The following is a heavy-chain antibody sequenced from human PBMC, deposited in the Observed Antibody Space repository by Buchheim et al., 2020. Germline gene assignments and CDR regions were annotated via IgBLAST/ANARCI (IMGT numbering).Heavy chain of an antibody. CDR1: GFAFSNYA. CDR2: ISGTGGGI. V-gene: IGHV3-23*01. J-gene: IGHJ6*02. D-gene: IGHD4-17*01. Sequence: YLLESGGGSVQPGGSLRLSCVASGFAFSNYAMSWVRQAPGKGLEWVSSISGTGGGIHYADSVKGRFTISRDNSTNTLSLQMNSLRAEDTAIYYCAKCRLAYGEQMDVWGQGTT. CDR3: AKCRLAYGEQMDV.